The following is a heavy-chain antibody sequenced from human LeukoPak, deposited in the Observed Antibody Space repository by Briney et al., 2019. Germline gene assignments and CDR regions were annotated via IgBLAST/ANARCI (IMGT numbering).Heavy chain of an antibody. CDR1: GFTFSSYA. D-gene: IGHD5-18*01. CDR2: ISYDGSNK. J-gene: IGHJ4*02. CDR3: ASNKDPPIERLWLRLDY. Sequence: GSLRLSCAASGFTFSSYAMHWVRQAPGKGPEWVAVISYDGSNKYYADSVKGRFTISRDNSKNTLYLQMNSLRAEDTAVYYCASNKDPPIERLWLRLDYWGQGTLVTVSS. V-gene: IGHV3-30-3*01.